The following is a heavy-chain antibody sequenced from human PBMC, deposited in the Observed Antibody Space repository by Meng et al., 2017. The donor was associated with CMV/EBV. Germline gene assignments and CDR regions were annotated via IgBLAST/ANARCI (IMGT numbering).Heavy chain of an antibody. CDR3: ARDDLGDYDFWSGYYGVRFDY. J-gene: IGHJ4*02. CDR2: IKQDGSEK. Sequence: GGPLRLSCAASGFTFSSYWMSWVRQAPGKGLEWVANIKQDGSEKYYVDSVKGRFTISRDNAKNSLYLQMNSLRAEDTAVYYCARDDLGDYDFWSGYYGVRFDYWGQGTLVTVSS. D-gene: IGHD3-3*01. V-gene: IGHV3-7*01. CDR1: GFTFSSYW.